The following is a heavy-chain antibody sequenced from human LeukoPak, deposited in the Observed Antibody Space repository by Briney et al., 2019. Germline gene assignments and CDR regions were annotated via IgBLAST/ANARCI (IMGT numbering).Heavy chain of an antibody. D-gene: IGHD5-24*01. V-gene: IGHV3-43*01. J-gene: IGHJ5*02. Sequence: GGSLRLSCAASGFTFDDYTMHWFRQAPGKGLEWVSLISWDGGSTYYADSVKGRFTISRDNSKNSLYLQMNSLRTEDTALYYCAKDISSGDGPFDPWGQGTLVTVSS. CDR2: ISWDGGST. CDR1: GFTFDDYT. CDR3: AKDISSGDGPFDP.